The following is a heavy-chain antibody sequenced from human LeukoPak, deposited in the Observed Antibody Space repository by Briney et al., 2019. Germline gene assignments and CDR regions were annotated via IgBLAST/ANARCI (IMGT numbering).Heavy chain of an antibody. CDR1: GGTFSSYA. CDR3: ARDPAVGGYDLTGG. V-gene: IGHV1-69*01. D-gene: IGHD5-12*01. Sequence: SVKVSCKASGGTFSSYAISWVRQAPGQGLEWMGGIIPIFGTANYAQKFQGRVTITADESTSTAYMELSSLRSEDTSVYYCARDPAVGGYDLTGGWGQGTMVTVSS. J-gene: IGHJ3*01. CDR2: IIPIFGTA.